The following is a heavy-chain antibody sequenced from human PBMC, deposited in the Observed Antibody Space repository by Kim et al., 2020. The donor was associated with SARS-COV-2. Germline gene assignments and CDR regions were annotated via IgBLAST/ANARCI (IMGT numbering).Heavy chain of an antibody. CDR1: GGTFSNYA. D-gene: IGHD5-18*01. J-gene: IGHJ6*02. Sequence: SVKVSCKASGGTFSNYAISWVRQAPGQGLEWMGGIIPIFGTSNYAQKFQGRVTITADESTSTAYMELSSLRSEDTAVYYCARTGYSYGRPRHYYYAMTSGAKGPRSPSP. CDR3: ARTGYSYGRPRHYYYAMTS. V-gene: IGHV1-69*13. CDR2: IIPIFGTS.